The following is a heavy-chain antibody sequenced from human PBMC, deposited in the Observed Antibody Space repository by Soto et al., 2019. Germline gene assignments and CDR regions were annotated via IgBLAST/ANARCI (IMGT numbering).Heavy chain of an antibody. CDR1: GFTFSSYG. CDR3: ARDLVPLYDSSGSGVCDI. J-gene: IGHJ3*02. CDR2: ISYDGSNK. D-gene: IGHD3-22*01. V-gene: IGHV3-30*03. Sequence: HPGGSLRLSCAASGFTFSSYGMHWVRQAPGKGLEWVAVISYDGSNKYYADSVKGRFTISRDNSKNTLYLQMNSLRAEDTAVYYCARDLVPLYDSSGSGVCDIWGQGTMVTVSS.